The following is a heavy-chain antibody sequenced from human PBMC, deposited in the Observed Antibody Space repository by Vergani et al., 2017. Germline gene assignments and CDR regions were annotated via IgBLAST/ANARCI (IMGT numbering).Heavy chain of an antibody. CDR1: GFTFSSHA. CDR2: ILTDGTKK. CDR3: AKAGSVASESLQYNYYMDV. Sequence: QVQLVESGGGIVQPGTSLRLSCVASGFTFSSHAIHWVRRAPGKGLEWVAVILTDGTKKFYGDSVKGRFTISRDNSKNTLDLQMNSLRTEDSAVYYCAKAGSVASESLQYNYYMDVWGRGTTVTVS. J-gene: IGHJ6*03. V-gene: IGHV3-30*18. D-gene: IGHD4-11*01.